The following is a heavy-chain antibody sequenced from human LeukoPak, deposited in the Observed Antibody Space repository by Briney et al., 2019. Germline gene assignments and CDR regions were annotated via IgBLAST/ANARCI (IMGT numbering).Heavy chain of an antibody. D-gene: IGHD5-24*01. J-gene: IGHJ4*02. CDR3: AGMKADRTIDFDY. CDR2: INPNTGGT. CDR1: GYTFTDSY. V-gene: IGHV1-2*02. Sequence: ASVKVSCKASGYTFTDSYMHWVRQAPGQGLEWMGWINPNTGGTNYAQNFQGRVTMTRDTSISTAYMELSRLRSDDTAVYYCAGMKADRTIDFDYWGQGTLVTVSS.